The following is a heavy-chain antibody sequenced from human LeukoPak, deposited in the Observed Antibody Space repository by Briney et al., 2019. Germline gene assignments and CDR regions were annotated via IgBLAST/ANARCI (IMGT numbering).Heavy chain of an antibody. CDR2: ISNVGSST. Sequence: GGSLRLSCAASGFTFSSSWMHWVRQAPGKGLVWVSRISNVGSSTNYADSVKSRFTISRDNAKNTLYLQMNSLRAEDTAVYYCARDYLGWFDPWGQGTLVTVSS. V-gene: IGHV3-74*01. J-gene: IGHJ5*02. CDR1: GFTFSSSW. CDR3: ARDYLGWFDP.